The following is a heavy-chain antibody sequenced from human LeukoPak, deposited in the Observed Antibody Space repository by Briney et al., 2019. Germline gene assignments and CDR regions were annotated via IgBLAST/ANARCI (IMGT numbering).Heavy chain of an antibody. CDR2: IIPILGIA. D-gene: IGHD6-19*01. J-gene: IGHJ4*02. CDR1: GYTFTSYD. Sequence: SVKVSCKASGYTFTSYDINWVRQAPGQGLEWMGRIIPILGIANYAQKFQGRVTITADKPTSTAYMELSSLRSEDTAVYYCARDSPSVAGFFDYWGQGTLVTVSS. CDR3: ARDSPSVAGFFDY. V-gene: IGHV1-69*04.